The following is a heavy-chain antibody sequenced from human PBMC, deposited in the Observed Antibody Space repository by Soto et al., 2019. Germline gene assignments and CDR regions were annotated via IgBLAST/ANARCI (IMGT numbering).Heavy chain of an antibody. D-gene: IGHD3-16*01. V-gene: IGHV3-33*01. CDR1: GFTFSSYG. Sequence: QVQLVESGGGVVQPGRSLRLSCAASGFTFSSYGMHWVRQAPGKGLEWVAVIWYDGSNKYYADSVKGRFTISRDNSKNTLYLRMNSLRAEDTAVYYCARDGAPGPYYYYMDVWGKGTTVTVSS. J-gene: IGHJ6*03. CDR2: IWYDGSNK. CDR3: ARDGAPGPYYYYMDV.